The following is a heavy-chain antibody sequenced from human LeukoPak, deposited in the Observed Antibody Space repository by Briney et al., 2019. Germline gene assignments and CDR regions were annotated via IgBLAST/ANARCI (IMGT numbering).Heavy chain of an antibody. CDR1: GYTFTGYY. D-gene: IGHD3-22*01. V-gene: IGHV1-2*02. Sequence: ASVKVSCKASGYTFTGYYMHWVRQAPGQGLEWMGWINPNSGGTNYAQKFQGRVTMTRDTSISTAYMELSRLRSDDTAVYYCAREVEAYDSSGYYFFDYWGQGTLVTVSS. J-gene: IGHJ4*02. CDR3: AREVEAYDSSGYYFFDY. CDR2: INPNSGGT.